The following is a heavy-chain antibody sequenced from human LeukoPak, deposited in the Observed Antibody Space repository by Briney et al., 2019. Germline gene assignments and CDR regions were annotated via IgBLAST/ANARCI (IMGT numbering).Heavy chain of an antibody. CDR1: GGSISSGGHY. J-gene: IGHJ4*02. CDR3: ASRSPPGKTGYFDY. Sequence: SETLSLTCTVSGGSISSGGHYWSWIRQHPGKGLEWIGYIFYSGSTYYNPSLKSRVTISVGTSKNQFSLNLNSVTVADTAVYYCASRSPPGKTGYFDYWGQGTLVTVSS. V-gene: IGHV4-31*03. CDR2: IFYSGST. D-gene: IGHD4-23*01.